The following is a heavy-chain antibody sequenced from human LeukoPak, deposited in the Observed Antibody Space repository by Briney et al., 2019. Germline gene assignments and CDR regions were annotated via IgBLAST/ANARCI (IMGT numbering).Heavy chain of an antibody. Sequence: SETLSLTCTVSGGSINSSSYYWDWVRQPPGKGLEWIGNIYYSGSTYYNPSLKSRVTISVDTSKNQFSVNLSSVTAADTAVYYCARDFYYYGMDVWGQGTTVTVSS. CDR3: ARDFYYYGMDV. V-gene: IGHV4-39*02. CDR2: IYYSGST. J-gene: IGHJ6*02. CDR1: GGSINSSSYY.